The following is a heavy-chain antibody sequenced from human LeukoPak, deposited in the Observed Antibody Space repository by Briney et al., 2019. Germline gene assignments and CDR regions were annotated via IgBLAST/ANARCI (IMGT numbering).Heavy chain of an antibody. J-gene: IGHJ4*02. D-gene: IGHD4-17*01. Sequence: GGSLGLSCAASGFTFSNYAMSWVRQAPGVGLEWVSTISSSSGNTYYADSVKGRFTISRDNSKNTLYLQMNSLRAEDTAVYYCAKDEAPDYGDSLDYFDYWGQGTLVTVSS. CDR3: AKDEAPDYGDSLDYFDY. CDR1: GFTFSNYA. V-gene: IGHV3-23*01. CDR2: ISSSSGNT.